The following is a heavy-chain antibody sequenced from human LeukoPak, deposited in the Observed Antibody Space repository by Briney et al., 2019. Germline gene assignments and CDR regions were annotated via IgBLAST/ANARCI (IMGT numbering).Heavy chain of an antibody. CDR1: GYTFTSYY. Sequence: ALVKVSCKASGYTFTSYYIHWVRQAPGQGLEWMGIINPSSGSTDYAQKFQGRVTMTRDTSTSTVYMELSSLRSEDTAVYCCARDETDDAFDFWGQGTMVTVSS. J-gene: IGHJ3*01. CDR2: INPSSGST. V-gene: IGHV1-46*01. CDR3: ARDETDDAFDF.